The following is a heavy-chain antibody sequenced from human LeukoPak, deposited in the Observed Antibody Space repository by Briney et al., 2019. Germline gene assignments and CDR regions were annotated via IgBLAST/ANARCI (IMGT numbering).Heavy chain of an antibody. V-gene: IGHV4-39*01. J-gene: IGHJ3*02. D-gene: IGHD6-13*01. CDR2: IYYSGNT. CDR1: GDSISSGSDY. CDR3: PRHRRIAAGVVGAFDI. Sequence: PSETLSLTCTVSGDSISSGSDYWGWIRQPPGKGLEWVGSIYYSGNTYYNPSLKSRVTISVDTSKNQFSLKLSSVTAADTAVYYCPRHRRIAAGVVGAFDIWGQGTMVTVSS.